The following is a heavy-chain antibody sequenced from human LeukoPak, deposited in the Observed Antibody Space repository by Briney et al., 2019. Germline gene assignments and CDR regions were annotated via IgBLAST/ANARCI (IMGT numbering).Heavy chain of an antibody. D-gene: IGHD3-10*01. V-gene: IGHV3-23*01. Sequence: SGGSLRLSCAASAFTFSSYGMSWVRQAPGKGLEWVSDISGSGDSTNYADSVKGRFTISRDNSKNTLYLQMNSLRAEDTAVYYCAKVLKAYYFGSGSYPFDHWGQGTLVTVSS. CDR2: ISGSGDST. J-gene: IGHJ4*02. CDR3: AKVLKAYYFGSGSYPFDH. CDR1: AFTFSSYG.